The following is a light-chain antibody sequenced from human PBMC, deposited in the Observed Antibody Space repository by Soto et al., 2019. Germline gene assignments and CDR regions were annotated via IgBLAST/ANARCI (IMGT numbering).Light chain of an antibody. CDR3: QQSFSPLRM. CDR2: AAC. Sequence: DIQMTQSPSSLSASVVDRVTITCRASQSMSNYLNLYQQKPGKASKILIYAACSMQSGIPKRFSGSRSETGLPITISSLQPENSANNDGQQSFSPLRMFGQVTKVEV. CDR1: QSMSNY. J-gene: IGKJ1*01. V-gene: IGKV1-39*01.